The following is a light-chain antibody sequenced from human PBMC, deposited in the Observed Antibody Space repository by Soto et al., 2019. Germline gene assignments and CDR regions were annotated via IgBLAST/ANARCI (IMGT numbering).Light chain of an antibody. J-gene: IGLJ3*02. CDR3: RSYTASDIWV. CDR2: AVS. V-gene: IGLV2-11*01. CDR1: NSDVGGYNF. Sequence: QSALTQHRSVSGSPGQSVTISCTGTNSDVGGYNFVSWYQQLPGKAPKLMISAVSQRHSGVPDRLSGYKSGNTAYLTISVLQANDDADYFCRSYTASDIWVLGSGTK.